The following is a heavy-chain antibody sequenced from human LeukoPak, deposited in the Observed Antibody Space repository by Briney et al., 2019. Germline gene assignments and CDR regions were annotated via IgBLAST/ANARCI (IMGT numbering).Heavy chain of an antibody. CDR2: IRYDGSNK. J-gene: IGHJ1*01. CDR3: AIRPIAAAGLQVQH. CDR1: GFTFSSYG. V-gene: IGHV3-30*02. Sequence: SGGSLRLSCAASGFTFSSYGMHWVRQAPGKGLEWVAFIRYDGSNKYYADSVKGRFTISRDNSKNTLYLQMNSLRAEDTAVYYCAIRPIAAAGLQVQHWGQGTLVIVSS. D-gene: IGHD6-13*01.